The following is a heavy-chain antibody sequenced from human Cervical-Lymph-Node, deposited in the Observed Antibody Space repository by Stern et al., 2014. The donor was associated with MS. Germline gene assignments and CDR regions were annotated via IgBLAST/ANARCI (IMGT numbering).Heavy chain of an antibody. Sequence: EVQLVQSGGGVVRPGGSLRLACEASRFKFDDYGRGWVRQVPGKGLEWVSGTNLNGGSIGYADSVRGRFAISRDNAKKSLYLQMNSLRAEDTAVYYCARDRGFLEWTGTLDVWGQGTTVTVSS. D-gene: IGHD3-3*01. J-gene: IGHJ6*02. CDR1: RFKFDDYG. CDR2: TNLNGGSI. V-gene: IGHV3-20*04. CDR3: ARDRGFLEWTGTLDV.